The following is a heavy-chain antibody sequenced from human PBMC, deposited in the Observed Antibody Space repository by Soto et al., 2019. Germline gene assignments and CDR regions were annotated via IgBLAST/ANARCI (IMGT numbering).Heavy chain of an antibody. CDR3: AHSKKPITIFGVVNWFDP. Sequence: SGPTLVKPTQTLTLTCTFSGFSLSTSGVGVGWIRQPPGKALEWLALLYWDDDKRYSPSLKSRLTITKDTFKNQVVLTMTNMDPVDTATYYCAHSKKPITIFGVVNWFDPWGQGTLVTVSS. CDR1: GFSLSTSGVG. J-gene: IGHJ5*02. V-gene: IGHV2-5*02. D-gene: IGHD3-3*01. CDR2: LYWDDDK.